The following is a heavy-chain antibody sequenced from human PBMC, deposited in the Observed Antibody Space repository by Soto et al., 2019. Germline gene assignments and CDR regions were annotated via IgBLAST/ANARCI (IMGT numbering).Heavy chain of an antibody. CDR2: IYYSVST. J-gene: IGHJ6*02. V-gene: IGHV4-59*01. D-gene: IGHD1-26*01. CDR1: GASIRSFF. Sequence: QVHLQESGPGLVKPSETLSLTCTVSGASIRSFFWTWIRQPPGRGLEWIGNIYYSVSTNYNPSLKNRVTMSVDTSKNQSSLMLTSVTAADTAVYYCARPSGSYSYYYGMDVWGQGTTVTVSS. CDR3: ARPSGSYSYYYGMDV.